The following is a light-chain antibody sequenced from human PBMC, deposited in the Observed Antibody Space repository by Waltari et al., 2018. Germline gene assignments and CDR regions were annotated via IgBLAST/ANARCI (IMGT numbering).Light chain of an antibody. CDR3: LQYNAYPWT. V-gene: IGKV1-5*03. CDR2: KAS. CDR1: QSIVVW. J-gene: IGKJ1*01. Sequence: DIQVTQSPSTLSASVGDRVTITCRASQSIVVWLAWYQQKPGKAPRLLIYKASYLESGVPPRFSGRASGTAFTLTISSLQADDFATYSCLQYNAYPWTFGQGTTVEIK.